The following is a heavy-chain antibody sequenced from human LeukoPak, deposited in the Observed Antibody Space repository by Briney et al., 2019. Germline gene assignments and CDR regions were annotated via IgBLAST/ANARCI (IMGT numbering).Heavy chain of an antibody. V-gene: IGHV4-31*03. CDR1: GGSISSGGYY. CDR2: IYYSGST. D-gene: IGHD3-10*01. Sequence: SQTLSLTCTVSGGSISSGGYYWSWIRQHPGKGLEWIGYIYYSGSTYYNPSLKSRVTISVDTSKNQFSLKLSSVTDADTAVYYCARLYYGSGSYHFDYWGQGTLVTVSS. J-gene: IGHJ4*02. CDR3: ARLYYGSGSYHFDY.